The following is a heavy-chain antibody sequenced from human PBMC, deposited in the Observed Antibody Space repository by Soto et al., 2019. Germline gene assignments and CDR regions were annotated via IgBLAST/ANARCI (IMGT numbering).Heavy chain of an antibody. CDR2: IYHSGST. CDR3: SSGGNSYARHWFYS. CDR1: GGSISSGGYS. Sequence: SETLSLTCAVSGGSISSGGYSWSWIRQPPGKGLEWIGDIYHSGSTYYNPSLKSRLTISVDTSKRQFSLKLSSVTAADTAVYYCSSGGNSYARHWFYSWGQGTLVTVSS. J-gene: IGHJ5*01. D-gene: IGHD2-21*01. V-gene: IGHV4-30-2*03.